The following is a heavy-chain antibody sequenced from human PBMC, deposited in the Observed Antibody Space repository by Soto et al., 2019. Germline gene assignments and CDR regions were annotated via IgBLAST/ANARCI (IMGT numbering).Heavy chain of an antibody. CDR1: GFPFRNYG. J-gene: IGHJ4*02. CDR3: ARDGVPLFLIPSELDS. D-gene: IGHD3-3*01. CDR2: IWPVGNVK. Sequence: QVQLVESGGGVVQPGGSLRLSCAASGFPFRNYGMHWVRQAPGKGLEWVAIIWPVGNVKYYADSVKGRFTISRDNSNNSLYLQMNSLRAEDSAVYYCARDGVPLFLIPSELDSWGQGALVTVSS. V-gene: IGHV3-33*01.